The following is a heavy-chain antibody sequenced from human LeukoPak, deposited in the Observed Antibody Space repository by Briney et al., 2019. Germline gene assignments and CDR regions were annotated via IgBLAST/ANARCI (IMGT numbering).Heavy chain of an antibody. V-gene: IGHV4-34*01. Sequence: SETLSLTCAVYGGSFSGYYWSWIRQPPGKGLEWIGEINHSGSTNYNPSLKSRVTISVDTSKNQFSLQLNSVTPEDTAVYYCARGRAYWYFDLWGRGTLVTVSS. CDR1: GGSFSGYY. J-gene: IGHJ2*01. CDR3: ARGRAYWYFDL. D-gene: IGHD3-10*01. CDR2: INHSGST.